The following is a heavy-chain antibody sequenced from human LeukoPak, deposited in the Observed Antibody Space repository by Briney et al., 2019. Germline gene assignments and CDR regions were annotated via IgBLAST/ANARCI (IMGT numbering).Heavy chain of an antibody. V-gene: IGHV3-9*01. Sequence: GGSLRLSCAASGFTFDDYAMHWVRQAPGKGLEWVSGISWNSGSIGYADSVKGRFTISRDNAKNSLYLQMNSLRAEDTAVYYCARELSGYYNYWGQGTLVTVSS. J-gene: IGHJ4*02. CDR3: ARELSGYYNY. CDR2: ISWNSGSI. CDR1: GFTFDDYA. D-gene: IGHD3-22*01.